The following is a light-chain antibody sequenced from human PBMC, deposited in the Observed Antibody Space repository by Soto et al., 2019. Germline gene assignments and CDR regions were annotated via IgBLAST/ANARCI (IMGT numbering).Light chain of an antibody. J-gene: IGKJ5*01. V-gene: IGKV3-11*01. Sequence: EIVLTQSPATLSLSPGEGATLSCRASQSVSSYLAWYQQKPGQAPRLLIYDASNRATGIPARFSGSGSGTDFTLTISRLEPEDFAVYYCQQRSNWLITFGQGTRLEIK. CDR2: DAS. CDR3: QQRSNWLIT. CDR1: QSVSSY.